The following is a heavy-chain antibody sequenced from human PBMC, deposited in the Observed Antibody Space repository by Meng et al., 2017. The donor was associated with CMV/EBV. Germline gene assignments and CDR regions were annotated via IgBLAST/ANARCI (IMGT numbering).Heavy chain of an antibody. CDR1: GGSYSSNY. CDR2: IYTCGST. J-gene: IGHJ4*02. CDR3: ARVRRWNGVNDY. V-gene: IGHV4-59*10. D-gene: IGHD1-1*01. Sequence: LLQWGPGRCEHSETLSLTLCVFGGSYSSNYWRWGRQPACKGQEWIGRIYTCGSTNYNPSLTSRITMSVEASKYQFDLKLSSVSAADTAVYYCARVRRWNGVNDYWGQGALVTVSS.